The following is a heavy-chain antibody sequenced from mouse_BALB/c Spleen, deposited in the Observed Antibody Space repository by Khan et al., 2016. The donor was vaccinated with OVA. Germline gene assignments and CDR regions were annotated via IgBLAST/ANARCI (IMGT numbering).Heavy chain of an antibody. D-gene: IGHD3-1*01. J-gene: IGHJ1*01. CDR1: GFTFSNFG. CDR3: ERSGGSFHWYFDV. V-gene: IGHV5-17*02. CDR2: MSSGSSTI. Sequence: EVQLVESGGGLVQPGGSRKLSCAASGFTFSNFGMHWVRQAPKKGLEWVAYMSSGSSTIYYVDTVKGRFTISRDNLKNILFLQMTSLRSEDTAMYYGERSGGSFHWYFDVWGAGTSVTVSS.